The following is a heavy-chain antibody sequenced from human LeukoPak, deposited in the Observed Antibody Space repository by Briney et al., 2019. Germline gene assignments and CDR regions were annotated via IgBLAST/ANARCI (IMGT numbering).Heavy chain of an antibody. D-gene: IGHD5-18*01. CDR3: ARQVDTTMALPDY. CDR2: ISTYNYNT. J-gene: IGHJ4*02. V-gene: IGHV1-18*01. Sequence: ASVKVSCKTSGYTFTSYGVIWVRQAPGQRLEWMGWISTYNYNTNYAQKFRGRVTLTKDTSTSTVYMELRSLRSDDTAIYYCARQVDTTMALPDYWGQGTLVTVSS. CDR1: GYTFTSYG.